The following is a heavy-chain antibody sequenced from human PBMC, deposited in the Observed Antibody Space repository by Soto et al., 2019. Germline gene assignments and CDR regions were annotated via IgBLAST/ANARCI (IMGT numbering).Heavy chain of an antibody. J-gene: IGHJ4*02. CDR2: ISGSGGST. Sequence: EVQLLESGGGLVQPGGSLRLSCAASGFTFSSYAMSWVRQAPGKGLEWVSAISGSGGSTYYADSVKGRFTISRDNSKNTLYLQMNSLRAEDTAVYYCAKDSPWYSSSWPEFKGSYFDYWGQGTLVTVSS. CDR3: AKDSPWYSSSWPEFKGSYFDY. V-gene: IGHV3-23*01. CDR1: GFTFSSYA. D-gene: IGHD6-13*01.